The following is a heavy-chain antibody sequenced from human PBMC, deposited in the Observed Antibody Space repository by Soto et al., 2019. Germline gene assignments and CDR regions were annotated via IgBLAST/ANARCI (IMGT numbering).Heavy chain of an antibody. CDR2: IDPSDSYT. J-gene: IGHJ4*02. CDR3: ACSKWYYYDSSGYYSYYFDY. Sequence: PGESLKISCKGSGYSFTSYWISWVRQMPGKGLEWMGRIDPSDSYTNYSPSFQGHVTISADKSISTAYLQWSRLKASDTAMYYCACSKWYYYDSSGYYSYYFDYWGQGTLVTVYS. D-gene: IGHD3-22*01. CDR1: GYSFTSYW. V-gene: IGHV5-10-1*01.